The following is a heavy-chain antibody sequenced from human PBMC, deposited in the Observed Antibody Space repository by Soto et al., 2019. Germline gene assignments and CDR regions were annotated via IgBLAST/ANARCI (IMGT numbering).Heavy chain of an antibody. CDR2: IWFDGSNE. CDR1: GFTFSDYG. D-gene: IGHD2-15*01. V-gene: IGHV3-33*01. J-gene: IGHJ6*02. Sequence: HPGGSLRLSCAASGFTFSDYGMYWVRQAPGEGLQWVAVIWFDGSNEHYADSVKGRFTISRDNSKNTLYLQMYSLRAGDTAVYYCARGSLYCSSTSCSYGMDVWGQGTTVTVSS. CDR3: ARGSLYCSSTSCSYGMDV.